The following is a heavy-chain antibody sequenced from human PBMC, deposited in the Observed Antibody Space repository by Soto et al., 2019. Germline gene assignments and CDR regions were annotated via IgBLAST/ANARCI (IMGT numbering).Heavy chain of an antibody. J-gene: IGHJ3*02. V-gene: IGHV3-53*04. Sequence: EVQLVESGGGLVQPGGSLRLSCAASGFTVSSNYMSWVRQAPGKGLEWVSVIYSGGSTYYADSVKGRFTISRHNSKNTLYLQMNSLSAEDTAVYYCARDSGSSYYDFWSGYYRGGAFDIWGQGTMVTVSS. D-gene: IGHD3-3*01. CDR3: ARDSGSSYYDFWSGYYRGGAFDI. CDR1: GFTVSSNY. CDR2: IYSGGST.